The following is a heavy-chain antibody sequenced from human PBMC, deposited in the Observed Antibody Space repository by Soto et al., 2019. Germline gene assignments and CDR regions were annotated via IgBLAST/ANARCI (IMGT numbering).Heavy chain of an antibody. J-gene: IGHJ6*02. Sequence: PGGSLRLSGAACGFTFSSYSINWVRQAPGKGLERVSAISGSGVRTYYADSVKGRFTISSDSSKNTLYLEMNRLRAEDTAVYYCVKEGGSSSRYGIEGLGQGTTVTVYS. V-gene: IGHV3-23*01. CDR2: ISGSGVRT. D-gene: IGHD6-19*01. CDR1: GFTFSSYS. CDR3: VKEGGSSSRYGIEG.